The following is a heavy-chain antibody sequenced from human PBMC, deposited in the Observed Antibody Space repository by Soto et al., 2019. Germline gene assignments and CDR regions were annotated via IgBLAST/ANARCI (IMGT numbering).Heavy chain of an antibody. CDR3: EKIGIEAPPSGIDY. Sequence: PGGSLRLSCAASGFTFSSYAMSWVRQAPGKGLEWVSAISGSGGSTYYEDSVKGRFKISRDNSKKKMYLQMNSLRAEDTAVYYCEKIGIEAPPSGIDYWGQGTLVTVSS. D-gene: IGHD6-6*01. CDR2: ISGSGGST. V-gene: IGHV3-23*01. J-gene: IGHJ4*02. CDR1: GFTFSSYA.